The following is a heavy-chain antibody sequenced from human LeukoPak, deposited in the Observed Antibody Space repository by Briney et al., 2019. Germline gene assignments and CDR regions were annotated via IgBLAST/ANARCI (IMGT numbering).Heavy chain of an antibody. J-gene: IGHJ6*02. CDR2: IRSKAYGGTT. D-gene: IGHD5-18*01. CDR3: TRDGEQLWFSDYYGMDV. V-gene: IGHV3-49*04. CDR1: GFTFGDYA. Sequence: GGSLRLSCTASGFTFGDYAMSWVRQAPGKGLEGVGFIRSKAYGGTTEYAASVKGRFTISRDDSKSIAYLQMNSLKTEDTAVYYCTRDGEQLWFSDYYGMDVWGQGTTVTVSS.